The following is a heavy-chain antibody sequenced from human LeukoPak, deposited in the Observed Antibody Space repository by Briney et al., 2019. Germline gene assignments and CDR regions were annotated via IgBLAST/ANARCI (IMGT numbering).Heavy chain of an antibody. J-gene: IGHJ4*02. CDR3: ARRYSNYFFDY. CDR1: GYSITNGYY. CDR2: IYYSGNT. V-gene: IGHV4-38-2*01. Sequence: SETLSLPCGVSGYSITNGYYWAWIRQPPGKGLEWIGNIYYSGNTYYNPSLKSRVTISVDTSKNQFSLMLSSVTAADTAVYYCARRYSNYFFDYWGQGTLVTVSS. D-gene: IGHD4-11*01.